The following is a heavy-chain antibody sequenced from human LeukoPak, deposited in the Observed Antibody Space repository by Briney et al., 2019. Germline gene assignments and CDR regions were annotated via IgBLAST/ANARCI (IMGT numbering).Heavy chain of an antibody. V-gene: IGHV3-30-3*01. CDR1: GFTFSSYA. Sequence: GGSLRLSCAASGFTFSSYAMHWVRQAPGKGLEWVAVISYDGSNKYYADSVKGRFTISRDNSKNTLYLQMNSLRAEDTAVYYCARGAVAGTNWFEPWGQGTLVTVSS. D-gene: IGHD6-19*01. CDR3: ARGAVAGTNWFEP. CDR2: ISYDGSNK. J-gene: IGHJ5*02.